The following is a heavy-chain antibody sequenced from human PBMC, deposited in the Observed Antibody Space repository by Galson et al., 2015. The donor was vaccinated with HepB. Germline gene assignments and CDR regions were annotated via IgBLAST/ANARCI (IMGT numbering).Heavy chain of an antibody. Sequence: SLRLSCAASGFTFSNARMSWVRQAPGKGLEWVGRIKSKTDGGTTDYAAPVKGRFTISRDDSKNTLYLQMNSLKTEDTAVYYCTTDLPPAYDFWSGYRHHYYYYGMDVWGQGTTVTVSS. CDR1: GFTFSNAR. CDR3: TTDLPPAYDFWSGYRHHYYYYGMDV. J-gene: IGHJ6*02. CDR2: IKSKTDGGTT. D-gene: IGHD3-3*01. V-gene: IGHV3-15*01.